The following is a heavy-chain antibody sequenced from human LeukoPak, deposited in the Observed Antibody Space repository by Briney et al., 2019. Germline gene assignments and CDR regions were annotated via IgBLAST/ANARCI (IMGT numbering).Heavy chain of an antibody. J-gene: IGHJ6*02. CDR1: GFTFTSSA. Sequence: SVKVPCKASGFTFTSSAMQWVRQARGQRREWIGWILVGSGNTNYAQKFQERVTITRHMSTSTAYMELRSLRSDDTAVYYCARVWGEHLPTTRDDDYGDYYYYGMDVWGQGTTVTVSS. D-gene: IGHD4-17*01. CDR2: ILVGSGNT. CDR3: ARVWGEHLPTTRDDDYGDYYYYGMDV. V-gene: IGHV1-58*02.